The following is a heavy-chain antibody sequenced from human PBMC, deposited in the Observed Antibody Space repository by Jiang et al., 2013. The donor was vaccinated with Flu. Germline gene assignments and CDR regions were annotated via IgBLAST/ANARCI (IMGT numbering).Heavy chain of an antibody. V-gene: IGHV1-69*01. CDR1: GGTFSSYA. CDR2: IIPIFGTA. CDR3: AGAPGSSEYYYDSSGLQDAFDI. J-gene: IGHJ3*02. D-gene: IGHD3-22*01. Sequence: SGGTFSSYAISWVRQAPGQGLEWMGGIIPIFGTANYAQKFQGRVTITADESTSTAYMELSSLRSEDTAVYYCAGAPGSSEYYYDSSGLQDAFDIWGQGTMVTVSS.